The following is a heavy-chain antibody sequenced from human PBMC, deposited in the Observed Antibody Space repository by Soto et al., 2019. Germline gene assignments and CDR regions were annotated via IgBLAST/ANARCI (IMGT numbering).Heavy chain of an antibody. CDR3: VPIQGELLTVY. CDR2: IIPIFGTA. V-gene: IGHV1-69*01. J-gene: IGHJ4*02. CDR1: GGTFSSYA. Sequence: QVQLVQSGAEVKKPGSSVKVSCKASGGTFSSYAISWVRQAPGQGLEWMGGIIPIFGTANYAQKFQGRVTMTADDSTTTAYMELSSLRSEDTAVYSWVPIQGELLTVYWGQGPLVTVSS. D-gene: IGHD1-26*01.